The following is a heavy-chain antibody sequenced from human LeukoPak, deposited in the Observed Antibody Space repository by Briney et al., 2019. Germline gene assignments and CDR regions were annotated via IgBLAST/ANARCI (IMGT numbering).Heavy chain of an antibody. Sequence: PGGSLRLSCAVSGFTFTNEAMGWVRQLRGGGLEWVSTISPGGGTTYYAESMKGRFTISRDNSKNTVYLEMDSLRADDTALYRCAKDLSYSYDIWGQGTKVTVSS. V-gene: IGHV3-23*01. J-gene: IGHJ3*02. CDR3: AKDLSYSYDI. D-gene: IGHD2-15*01. CDR1: GFTFTNEA. CDR2: ISPGGGTT.